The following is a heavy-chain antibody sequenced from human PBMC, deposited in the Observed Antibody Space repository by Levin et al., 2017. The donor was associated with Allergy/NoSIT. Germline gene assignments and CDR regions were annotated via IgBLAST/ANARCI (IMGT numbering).Heavy chain of an antibody. D-gene: IGHD3-10*01. CDR2: MRPTTGDT. V-gene: IGHV1-8*01. CDR1: GYTFSNYD. J-gene: IGHJ6*02. CDR3: ARGPFLVRGVNGMDV. Sequence: ASVKVSCKASGYTFSNYDVYWVRQATGQGLEWMGWMRPTTGDTGYGHKVEGRVTMTRNISIDTAYMELRNLRFEDTAVYYCARGPFLVRGVNGMDVWGQGTTVTVSS.